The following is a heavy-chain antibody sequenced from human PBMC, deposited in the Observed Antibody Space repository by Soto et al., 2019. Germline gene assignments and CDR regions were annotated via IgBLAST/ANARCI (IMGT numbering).Heavy chain of an antibody. CDR2: ISGSGSGGST. CDR1: GFTFSSYA. J-gene: IGHJ4*02. D-gene: IGHD6-13*01. CDR3: ARSITAANTFDS. V-gene: IGHV3-23*01. Sequence: LRLSCAASGFTFSSYAMTWVRQAPGKGLEWVSAISGSGSGGSTYYADSVKGRFTISRDNSKNTLYLQMNSLRAEDTAIYYCARSITAANTFDSWCQGTLVTVST.